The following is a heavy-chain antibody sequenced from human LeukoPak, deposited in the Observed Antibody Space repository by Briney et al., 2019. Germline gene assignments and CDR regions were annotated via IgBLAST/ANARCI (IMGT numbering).Heavy chain of an antibody. J-gene: IGHJ4*02. CDR3: ATDLSSGWYIGY. V-gene: IGHV1-24*01. Sequence: ASVKVSCKVSGYTLTELSIHWVRQAPGKGLEWMGGFDREDGVTVYAQKFQGRVTMTEDKFTDTAYMDLGSLRSEDKAIYYCATDLSSGWYIGYWGQGTLVTVSS. CDR1: GYTLTELS. D-gene: IGHD6-19*01. CDR2: FDREDGVT.